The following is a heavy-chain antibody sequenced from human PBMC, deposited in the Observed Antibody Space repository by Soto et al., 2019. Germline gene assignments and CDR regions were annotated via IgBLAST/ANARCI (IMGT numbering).Heavy chain of an antibody. J-gene: IGHJ5*02. D-gene: IGHD1-26*01. CDR1: SFSMYS. CDR2: ISSGSAFI. CDR3: TRDQGGSYDSWFDP. V-gene: IGHV3-21*01. Sequence: EVQVVESGGGLVKPGGSLRLSCNFSFSMYSMDWVRQAPGKGLGWVASISSGSAFIKYADSVKGRFTISRDNAKNSVSLQMDSLRVEDTAMYYCTRDQGGSYDSWFDPWGRGTLVTVSS.